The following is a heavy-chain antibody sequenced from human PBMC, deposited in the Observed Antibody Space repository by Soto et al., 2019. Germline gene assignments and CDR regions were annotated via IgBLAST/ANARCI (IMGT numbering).Heavy chain of an antibody. J-gene: IGHJ5*02. CDR2: IWYDGSNR. CDR3: ARDFKVGATGPYWFDP. V-gene: IGHV3-33*01. D-gene: IGHD1-26*01. CDR1: GFTFSSYG. Sequence: GGSLRLSCAASGFTFSSYGMHWVRQAPGKGLEWVAVIWYDGSNRYYADSVKGRFTISRDNSKSTLYLQMNSLRADDTAVNYCARDFKVGATGPYWFDPWGQGTLVTVSS.